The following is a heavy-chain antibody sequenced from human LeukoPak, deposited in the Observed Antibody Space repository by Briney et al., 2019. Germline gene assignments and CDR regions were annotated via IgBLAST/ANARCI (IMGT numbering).Heavy chain of an antibody. V-gene: IGHV3-30*18. CDR1: GFTFSSYG. CDR2: ISHNGGNK. CDR3: AKSPGEAFSSSWSSPFDQ. Sequence: PGRSLRLSCAASGFTFSSYGTHWVRQAPGRGLQWVAVISHNGGNKYYANFVKGRFTISRDNSKNTLFLQMNSLRPEDTAVYYCAKSPGEAFSSSWSSPFDQWGQGTLLTVSS. D-gene: IGHD6-13*01. J-gene: IGHJ4*02.